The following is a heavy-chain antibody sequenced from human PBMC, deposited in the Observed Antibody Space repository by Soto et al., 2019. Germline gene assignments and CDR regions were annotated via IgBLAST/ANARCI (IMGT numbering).Heavy chain of an antibody. CDR1: GGSFSGYY. CDR3: ARGPPYSSLPPQNNFYY. CDR2: INHSGST. V-gene: IGHV4-34*01. Sequence: QVQLQQWGAGLLKPSETLSLTCAVYGGSFSGYYWSWIRQPPGKGLEWIGEINHSGSTNYNPSLKSRVTISVDTSKNQFSLKLSSVTASDTAVYYCARGPPYSSLPPQNNFYYWGQGTLVAVSS. D-gene: IGHD6-13*01. J-gene: IGHJ4*02.